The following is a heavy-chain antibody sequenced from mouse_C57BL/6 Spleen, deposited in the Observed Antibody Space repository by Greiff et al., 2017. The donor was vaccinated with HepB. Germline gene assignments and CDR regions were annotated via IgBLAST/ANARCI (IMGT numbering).Heavy chain of an antibody. CDR2: INPNNGGT. Sequence: VQLQQSGPELVKPGASVKMSCKASGYTFTDYNMHWVKQSHGKSLEWIGYINPNNGGTSYNQKFKGKATLTVNKSSSTAYMELRSLTSEDSAVYYCARRTMVTTEGFDYWGQGTTLTVSS. J-gene: IGHJ2*01. V-gene: IGHV1-22*01. D-gene: IGHD2-2*01. CDR1: GYTFTDYN. CDR3: ARRTMVTTEGFDY.